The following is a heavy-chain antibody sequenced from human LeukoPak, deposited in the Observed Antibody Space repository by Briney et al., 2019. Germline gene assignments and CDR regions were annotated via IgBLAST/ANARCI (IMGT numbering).Heavy chain of an antibody. D-gene: IGHD3-10*01. Sequence: GGSLRLSCAASGFPFSSYWMSWVRQAPGKGLEWVANIKQDGSENFYVDSVKGRFTISRDNAKNSLYLQMNSLRGEDTAVYYCARLARGTVFDYWGQGTLVTVSS. V-gene: IGHV3-7*05. CDR1: GFPFSSYW. J-gene: IGHJ4*02. CDR2: IKQDGSEN. CDR3: ARLARGTVFDY.